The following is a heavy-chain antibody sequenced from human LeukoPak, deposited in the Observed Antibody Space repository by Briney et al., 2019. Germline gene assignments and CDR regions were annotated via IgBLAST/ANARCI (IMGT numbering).Heavy chain of an antibody. CDR1: GYSFTSYW. V-gene: IGHV5-51*01. D-gene: IGHD3-10*01. J-gene: IGHJ6*02. Sequence: GESLKISCKGSGYSFTSYWIGWVRQMPGKGLEWMGIIYPGDSDTRYSPSFQGQVTISADKSISTAYLQWSSLKASHTAMYYCARTLWFGELSGYYYGMDVWGQGTTVTVSS. CDR2: IYPGDSDT. CDR3: ARTLWFGELSGYYYGMDV.